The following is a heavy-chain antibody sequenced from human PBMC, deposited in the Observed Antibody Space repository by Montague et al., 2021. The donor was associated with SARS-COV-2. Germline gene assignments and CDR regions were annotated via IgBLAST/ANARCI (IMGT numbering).Heavy chain of an antibody. Sequence: SETLSLTCTVSGGSISSSSYYWGWIRQPPGKGLEWIGSIYYSGSTYYNPSLKSRVTISVDTSKNQFSLKLSSVIAADTAVYYCARDLRRGFDPWGQGTLVTVSS. D-gene: IGHD3-10*01. J-gene: IGHJ5*02. V-gene: IGHV4-39*07. CDR1: GGSISSSSYY. CDR3: ARDLRRGFDP. CDR2: IYYSGST.